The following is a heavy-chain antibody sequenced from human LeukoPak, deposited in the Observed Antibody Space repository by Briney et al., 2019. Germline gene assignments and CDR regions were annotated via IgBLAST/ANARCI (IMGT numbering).Heavy chain of an antibody. Sequence: GGSLRLSCAASGFTFYDYAMHWVRQAPGKGLEWVSGINWNSGNIGYADSVKGRFTISRDNAKNSLYLQMNSLRAEDTALYYCAKARYSSGWSGDAFDIWGQGTMVTVSS. CDR2: INWNSGNI. V-gene: IGHV3-9*01. CDR3: AKARYSSGWSGDAFDI. CDR1: GFTFYDYA. D-gene: IGHD6-19*01. J-gene: IGHJ3*02.